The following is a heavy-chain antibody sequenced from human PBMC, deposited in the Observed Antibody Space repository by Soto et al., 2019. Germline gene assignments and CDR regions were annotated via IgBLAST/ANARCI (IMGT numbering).Heavy chain of an antibody. D-gene: IGHD3-10*01. Sequence: GGSLRLSCAASGFTFSSYAMSWVRQAPGKGLEWVSAIRGSGGSTYYADSVKGRFTISRDNSKSTLYLQMNSLRAEDTAVYYCAKSWFGDGYYYYMDVWGKGTTVTVSS. CDR3: AKSWFGDGYYYYMDV. J-gene: IGHJ6*03. CDR1: GFTFSSYA. V-gene: IGHV3-23*01. CDR2: IRGSGGST.